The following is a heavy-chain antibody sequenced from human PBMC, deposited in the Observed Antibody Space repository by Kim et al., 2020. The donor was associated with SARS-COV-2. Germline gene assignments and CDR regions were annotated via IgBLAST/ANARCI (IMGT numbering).Heavy chain of an antibody. J-gene: IGHJ6*02. CDR2: IYNGGTTI. V-gene: IGHV3-74*01. CDR3: RLVVTSFFYHVIDV. Sequence: GGSLRLSCAASGFTFSNYSMHWVRQAPGKGLEWVSRIYNGGTTITYAASVKRLSISSNNTTKNTLFLQINRMGAEATAYYYWRLVVTSFFYHVIDVWDQ. CDR1: GFTFSNYS. D-gene: IGHD2-21*02.